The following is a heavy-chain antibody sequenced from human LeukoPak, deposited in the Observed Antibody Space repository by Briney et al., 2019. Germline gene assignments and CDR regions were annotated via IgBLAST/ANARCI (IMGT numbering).Heavy chain of an antibody. CDR2: IDPSDSYT. CDR1: GYSFTSYW. J-gene: IGHJ5*02. CDR3: ARHGASSGYIPWFDP. D-gene: IGHD3-22*01. V-gene: IGHV5-10-1*01. Sequence: GESLRISCKGSGYSFTSYWISWVRQMPGKGLEWMGRIDPSDSYTNYSPSFQGHVTTSADKSISTAYLQWSSLKASDTAMYYCARHGASSGYIPWFDPWGQGTLVTVSS.